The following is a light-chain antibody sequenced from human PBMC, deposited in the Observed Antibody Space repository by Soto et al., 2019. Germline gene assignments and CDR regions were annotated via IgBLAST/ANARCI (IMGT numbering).Light chain of an antibody. CDR1: EGVNSY. V-gene: IGKV1-8*01. CDR3: QQYYCYPLT. CDR2: AGS. J-gene: IGKJ4*01. Sequence: IRMTQSPPSLSASTGDRVTITCRASEGVNSYLAWYQQTPGKAPKLLIYAGSTLQSGVPSRFSGSRSGTDFTLTLSFLQSEDFATYYCQQYYCYPLTFGGGTTVEIK.